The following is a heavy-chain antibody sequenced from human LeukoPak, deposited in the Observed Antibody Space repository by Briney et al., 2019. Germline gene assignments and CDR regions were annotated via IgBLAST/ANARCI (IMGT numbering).Heavy chain of an antibody. Sequence: QPGRSLRLSCAASGFTFSGYAMSWVRQAPGKGLEWVSAISGSGGSTYYADSVKGRFTISSDNSKNTLYLQMNSLRAEDTAVYYCAKVGGYDWKYGDYAYYFDYWGQGTLVTVSS. CDR2: ISGSGGST. J-gene: IGHJ4*02. V-gene: IGHV3-23*01. CDR3: AKVGGYDWKYGDYAYYFDY. D-gene: IGHD5-12*01. CDR1: GFTFSGYA.